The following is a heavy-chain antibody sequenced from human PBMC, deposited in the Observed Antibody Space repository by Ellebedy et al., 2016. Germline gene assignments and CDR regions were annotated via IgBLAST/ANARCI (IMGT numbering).Heavy chain of an antibody. D-gene: IGHD2-2*01. J-gene: IGHJ5*02. CDR3: ARHPSTLTWWFDP. V-gene: IGHV4-59*01. CDR1: GGSISGYY. CDR2: ISNTGTT. Sequence: SETLSFTCTVSGGSISGYYWSWIRQPPGQRLEWMAYISNTGTTHYNPSLNGRVTISADTSKDQISLKLTSVTAADTAIYYCARHPSTLTWWFDPWGQGTLVTVSS.